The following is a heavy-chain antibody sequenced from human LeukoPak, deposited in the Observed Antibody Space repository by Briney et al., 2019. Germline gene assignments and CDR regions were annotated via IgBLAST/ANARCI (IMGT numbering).Heavy chain of an antibody. V-gene: IGHV4-34*01. Sequence: SETLSLTCAVYGGSFCGYYWSWIRQPPGKGLKWIGEINHSGSTNYNPSLKSRVTISVDTSKNQFSLKLSSVTAADTAVYYCATGRDCSSTSCLLDYWGQGTLVTVSS. CDR1: GGSFCGYY. D-gene: IGHD2-2*01. J-gene: IGHJ4*02. CDR2: INHSGST. CDR3: ATGRDCSSTSCLLDY.